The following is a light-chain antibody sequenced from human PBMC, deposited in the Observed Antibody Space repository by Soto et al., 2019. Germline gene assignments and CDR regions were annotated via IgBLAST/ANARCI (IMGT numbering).Light chain of an antibody. CDR3: QSYDSSLSGWV. V-gene: IGLV1-40*01. CDR1: SSNIGAGYD. J-gene: IGLJ3*02. Sequence: QSALTQPPSVSGAPGQRITVSCTGSSSNIGAGYDVHWYQQVPGRAPKLLIYGNTNRPSGVPDRFSGSKSGTSASLAITGLQAEDEADYYCQSYDSSLSGWVFGGGTKLTVL. CDR2: GNT.